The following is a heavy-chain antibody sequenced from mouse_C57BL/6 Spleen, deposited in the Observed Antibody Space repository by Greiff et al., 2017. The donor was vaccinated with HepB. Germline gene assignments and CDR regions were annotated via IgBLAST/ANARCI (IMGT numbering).Heavy chain of an antibody. V-gene: IGHV1-82*01. CDR2: IYPGDGDT. D-gene: IGHD1-2*01. CDR1: GYAFSSSW. J-gene: IGHJ2*01. Sequence: QVQLKQSGPELVKPGASVKISCKASGYAFSSSWMNWVKQRPGKGLEWIGRIYPGDGDTNYNGKFKGKATLTADKSSSTAYMQLSSLTSEDSAVYFCARRNYGHLFDYWGQGTTLTVSS. CDR3: ARRNYGHLFDY.